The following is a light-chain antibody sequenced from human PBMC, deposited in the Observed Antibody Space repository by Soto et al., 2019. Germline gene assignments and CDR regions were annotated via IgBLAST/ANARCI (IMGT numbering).Light chain of an antibody. Sequence: DIQMTQSPSTLSGSVGDRVTITCRASQTISSWLAWYQQKPGKAPKLLIYKASTLKSGVPSRFSGSGSGTELTLTISSLQPDDFATYYCQHYYSYSEAFGQGTKVELK. J-gene: IGKJ1*01. V-gene: IGKV1-5*03. CDR1: QTISSW. CDR3: QHYYSYSEA. CDR2: KAS.